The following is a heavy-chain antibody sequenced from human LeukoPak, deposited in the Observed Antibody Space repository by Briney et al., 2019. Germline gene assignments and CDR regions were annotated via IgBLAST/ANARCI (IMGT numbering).Heavy chain of an antibody. D-gene: IGHD1-1*01. CDR1: GFTFSSYA. CDR3: ARDPSKRWNDLDY. V-gene: IGHV3-64*01. J-gene: IGHJ4*02. Sequence: GGALRLSCAASGFTFSSYAMHWVRQAPGKGLEYVSAISSNGGSTYYANSVKGRFTISRGNSKNTLYLQMGSLRAEDMAVYYCARDPSKRWNDLDYWGQGTLVTVSS. CDR2: ISSNGGST.